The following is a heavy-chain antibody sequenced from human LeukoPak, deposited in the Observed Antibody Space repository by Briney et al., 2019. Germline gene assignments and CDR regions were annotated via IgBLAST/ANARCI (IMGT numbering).Heavy chain of an antibody. D-gene: IGHD3-10*01. V-gene: IGHV1-46*01. Sequence: GASVKVSCKASGYTFTSYYMHWVRPAPGQGLEWVGVINPSIGSISYAQKFQGRVTMTRDTSTSTVYMDMSRLRSEDTAVYFCARRGYFYGSGSYYPLDSWGQGTLVTVSS. J-gene: IGHJ4*02. CDR3: ARRGYFYGSGSYYPLDS. CDR2: INPSIGSI. CDR1: GYTFTSYY.